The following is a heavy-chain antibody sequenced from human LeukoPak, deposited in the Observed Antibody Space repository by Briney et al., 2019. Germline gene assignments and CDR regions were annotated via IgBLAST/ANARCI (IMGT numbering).Heavy chain of an antibody. V-gene: IGHV4-39*07. CDR2: IYSSGST. CDR1: GDSITSGSYY. Sequence: SETLSLTCTVSGDSITSGSYYWGWIRQTPGKGLEWIGNIYSSGSTSFNPSLKSRITMSVDTSKNQFSLKLNSLTAADTAVYFCARDSGYWLYWGQGTLVTVSS. D-gene: IGHD3-22*01. J-gene: IGHJ4*02. CDR3: ARDSGYWLY.